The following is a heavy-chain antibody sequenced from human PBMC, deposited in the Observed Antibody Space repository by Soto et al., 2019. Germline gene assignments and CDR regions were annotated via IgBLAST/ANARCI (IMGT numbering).Heavy chain of an antibody. CDR1: GFTFSSYW. J-gene: IGHJ6*03. CDR2: INSDGSST. CDR3: ARGPMSIAARPDDYYYYYMDV. Sequence: EVQLVESGGGLVQPGGSLRLSCAASGFTFSSYWMHWVRQAPGKGLVWVSRINSDGSSTSYADSVKGRFTISRDNAKNTLYLQMNSLRAEDTAVYYCARGPMSIAARPDDYYYYYMDVWGKGTTVTVSS. D-gene: IGHD6-6*01. V-gene: IGHV3-74*01.